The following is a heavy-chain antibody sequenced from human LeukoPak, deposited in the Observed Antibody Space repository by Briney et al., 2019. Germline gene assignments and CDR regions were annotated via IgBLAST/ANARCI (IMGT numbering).Heavy chain of an antibody. D-gene: IGHD2-21*01. CDR3: AKRLAYYFDY. CDR2: ISSTSSYI. V-gene: IGHV3-21*04. J-gene: IGHJ4*02. CDR1: GFTFSNYN. Sequence: GGSLRLSCAASGFTFSNYNFYWVRQAPGKGLEWVSSISSTSSYIYYADSMKGRFTISRDNTKNSLYLQMNSLRAEDTAVYYCAKRLAYYFDYWGQGTLVTVSS.